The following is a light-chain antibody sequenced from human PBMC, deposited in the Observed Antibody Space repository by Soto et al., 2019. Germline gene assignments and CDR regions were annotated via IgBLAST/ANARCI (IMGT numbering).Light chain of an antibody. CDR2: DVS. Sequence: QSVLAQPASVSGSPGQSITISCTGTSSDVGYFDYVSWYQQHPGKAPKLMIFDVSDRSSGVSDRFSGSKSGNTASLTISGLQAEDEADYFCSSYASGSTHVLFGGGIKLTVL. J-gene: IGLJ3*02. CDR1: SSDVGYFDY. CDR3: SSYASGSTHVL. V-gene: IGLV2-14*03.